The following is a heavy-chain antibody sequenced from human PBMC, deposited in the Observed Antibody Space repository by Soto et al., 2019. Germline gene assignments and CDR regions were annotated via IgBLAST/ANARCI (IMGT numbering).Heavy chain of an antibody. CDR1: GSTFTDFT. Sequence: LRLSCAGSGSTFTDFTMTWVRQAPGKGLEWVSAISGDGLSTYYAGSVKGRFTISRGNSKTTLYLQMNSLRAEDTAVYYCARRPDAFDIWGRGTMVTVSS. CDR3: ARRPDAFDI. J-gene: IGHJ3*02. V-gene: IGHV3-23*01. CDR2: ISGDGLST.